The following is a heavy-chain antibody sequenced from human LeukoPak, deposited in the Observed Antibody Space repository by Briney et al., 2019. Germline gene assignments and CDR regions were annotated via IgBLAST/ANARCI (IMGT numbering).Heavy chain of an antibody. CDR2: IYHSGST. V-gene: IGHV4-30-2*01. CDR3: ARAGGSSWYGAYYYYGMDV. CDR1: GGSISSGGYS. D-gene: IGHD6-13*01. J-gene: IGHJ6*02. Sequence: PSQTLSLTCAVSGGSISSGGYSWIWIRQPPGKGLEWIGNIYHSGSTYYNPSLKSRVTISVDRSKNQFSLKLSSVTAADTAVYYCARAGGSSWYGAYYYYGMDVWGQGTTVTVSS.